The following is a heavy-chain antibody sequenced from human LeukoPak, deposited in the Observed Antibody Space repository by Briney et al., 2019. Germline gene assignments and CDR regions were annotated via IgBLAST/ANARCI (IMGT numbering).Heavy chain of an antibody. CDR3: ARAPGGSGFPFDY. CDR2: IDYSGST. V-gene: IGHV4-31*03. Sequence: SETLSLTCTVSGGSISSGGYYWSWLRQRPGKSLEWIGYIDYSGSTYYNPCLNSRVTRSVDTSKNKFSLKLSSVTAADTAVYYCARAPGGSGFPFDYWGQGTLVTVSS. CDR1: GGSISSGGYY. D-gene: IGHD6-19*01. J-gene: IGHJ4*02.